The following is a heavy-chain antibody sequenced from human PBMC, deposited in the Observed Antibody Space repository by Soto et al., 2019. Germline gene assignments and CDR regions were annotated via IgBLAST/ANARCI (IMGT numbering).Heavy chain of an antibody. CDR3: ARARSSTMIVVTNHWYFDL. CDR2: LYSGGTA. D-gene: IGHD3-22*01. Sequence: EVQLVESGGGLIQPGGSLRLSCAASGLTVSANYMNWVRQAPGKGLEWVSLLYSGGTAYYADSVRGRFTISRDNSKNTLYLQMNSLRVEDTAVYFCARARSSTMIVVTNHWYFDLGGRGTLVTVSS. CDR1: GLTVSANY. V-gene: IGHV3-53*01. J-gene: IGHJ2*01.